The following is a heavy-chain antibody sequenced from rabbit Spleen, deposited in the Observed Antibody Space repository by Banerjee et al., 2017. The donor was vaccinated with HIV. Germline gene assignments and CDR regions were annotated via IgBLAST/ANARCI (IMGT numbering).Heavy chain of an antibody. Sequence: QSLEESGGGLVQPEGSLTLTCTASGFSFGSSYYMCWVRQAPGKRPEWIACIYVGGSGTTYYASWAKGRFTISKTSSTTVTLQMTSLTAADTATYFCARNSYGDYGHGSLDLWGPGTLVTVS. CDR3: ARNSYGDYGHGSLDL. D-gene: IGHD2-1*01. CDR2: IYVGGSGTT. CDR1: GFSFGSSYY. J-gene: IGHJ4*01. V-gene: IGHV1S40*01.